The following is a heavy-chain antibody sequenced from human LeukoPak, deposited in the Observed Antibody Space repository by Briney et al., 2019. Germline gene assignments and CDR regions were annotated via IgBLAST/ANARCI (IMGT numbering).Heavy chain of an antibody. CDR2: MNPNSGNT. J-gene: IGHJ4*02. V-gene: IGHV1-8*01. Sequence: ASVKVSCKASGYTFTSYDINWVRQATGQGLEWMGWMNPNSGNTGYAQKFQGRVTMTRNASISTAYMELSSLRSDDTAVYYCARVGFGELFLIHDYWGQGTLVTVSS. CDR3: ARVGFGELFLIHDY. CDR1: GYTFTSYD. D-gene: IGHD3-10*01.